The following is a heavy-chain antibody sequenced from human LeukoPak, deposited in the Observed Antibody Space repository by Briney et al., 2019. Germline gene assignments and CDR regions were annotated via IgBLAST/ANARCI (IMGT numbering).Heavy chain of an antibody. V-gene: IGHV1-3*01. CDR1: GYTFTSYA. J-gene: IGHJ4*02. Sequence: ASVKVSCKASGYTFTSYAMHWVRQAPGQRLEWMGWINAGNGNTKYSQKFQGKVTITRDTSASTAYMELRSLRSDDTAVYYCARDRLWFGELTMKFDYWGQGTLVTVSS. D-gene: IGHD3-10*01. CDR3: ARDRLWFGELTMKFDY. CDR2: INAGNGNT.